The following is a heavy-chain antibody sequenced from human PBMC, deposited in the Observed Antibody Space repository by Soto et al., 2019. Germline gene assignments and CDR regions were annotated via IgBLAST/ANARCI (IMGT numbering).Heavy chain of an antibody. D-gene: IGHD2-15*01. CDR2: IYHSGST. V-gene: IGHV4-30-2*01. Sequence: QLQLQESGSGLVKPSQTLSLTCAVSGGSISSGGYSWSWIRQPPGKGLEWIGYIYHSGSTYYNQSLKSRVTISVHRSKNQFSLKLSSVTAADTAVYYCARDASDCRGGSCYSGFLVYWGQGTLVTVSS. J-gene: IGHJ4*02. CDR3: ARDASDCRGGSCYSGFLVY. CDR1: GGSISSGGYS.